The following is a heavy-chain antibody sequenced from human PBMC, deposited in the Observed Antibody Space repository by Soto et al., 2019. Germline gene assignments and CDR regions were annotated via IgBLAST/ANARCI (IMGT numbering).Heavy chain of an antibody. CDR1: GFTFSSYW. CDR3: ARRVVAPVVSENFDY. J-gene: IGHJ4*02. Sequence: GGSLRLSCAASGFTFSSYWMHWVCQAPGKGLVWVSRINSDGSSTSYADSVKGRFTISRDNAKHTLYLQMNSLRAEDTAVYYCARRVVAPVVSENFDYWGQGTLVTVSS. V-gene: IGHV3-74*01. CDR2: INSDGSST. D-gene: IGHD3-22*01.